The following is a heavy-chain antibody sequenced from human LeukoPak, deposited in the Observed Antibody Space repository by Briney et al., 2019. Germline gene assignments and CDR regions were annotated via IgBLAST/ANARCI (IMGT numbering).Heavy chain of an antibody. D-gene: IGHD4/OR15-4a*01. J-gene: IGHJ4*02. CDR3: ARVDSRCYDY. CDR2: ISSSSSYI. CDR1: GFTFSSYS. V-gene: IGHV3-21*01. Sequence: GGPLRLSCAASGFTFSSYSMNWVRQAPGKGLEWVSSISSSSSYIYYADSVKGRFTISRDNAKNSLYLQMNSLRAEDTAVYYCARVDSRCYDYWGQGTLVTVSS.